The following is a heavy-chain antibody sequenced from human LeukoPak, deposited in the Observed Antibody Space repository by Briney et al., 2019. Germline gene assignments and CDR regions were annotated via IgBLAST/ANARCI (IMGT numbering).Heavy chain of an antibody. D-gene: IGHD6-13*01. Sequence: SETLPLTCAVYGGSFSGYYWSWIRQPPGKGLEWIGEINHSGSTNYNPSLKSRVTISVDTSKNQFSLKLSSVTAADTAVYYCARVQAAGTSYYYYYGMDVWGQGTTVTVSS. J-gene: IGHJ6*02. V-gene: IGHV4-34*01. CDR2: INHSGST. CDR1: GGSFSGYY. CDR3: ARVQAAGTSYYYYYGMDV.